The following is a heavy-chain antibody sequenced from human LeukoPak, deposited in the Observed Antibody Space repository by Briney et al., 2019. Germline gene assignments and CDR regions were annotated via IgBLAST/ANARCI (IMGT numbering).Heavy chain of an antibody. J-gene: IGHJ4*02. V-gene: IGHV1-69*13. CDR2: IIPIFGTA. CDR1: GGTFSSYA. D-gene: IGHD5-18*01. CDR3: ARVRGGIQLRKYYFDY. Sequence: GASVKVSCKASGGTFSSYAISWVRQAPGQGLEWMGGIIPIFGTANYAQKFQGRVTITADESTSTAYMELSSLRSEDTAVYYCARVRGGIQLRKYYFDYWGQGTLVTVSS.